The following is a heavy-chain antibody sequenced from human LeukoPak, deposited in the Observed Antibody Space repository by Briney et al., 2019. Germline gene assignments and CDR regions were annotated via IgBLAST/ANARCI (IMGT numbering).Heavy chain of an antibody. J-gene: IGHJ6*02. D-gene: IGHD6-19*01. CDR1: GYTFTSYG. CDR2: ISAYNGNT. Sequence: ASVKVSCKASGYTFTSYGISWVRQAPGQGLEWMGWISAYNGNTNYAQKLQGRVTMTTDTSTSTAYMELRSLRSGDTAVYYCARVLVAGTNYYYGMDVWGQGTTVTVSS. V-gene: IGHV1-18*01. CDR3: ARVLVAGTNYYYGMDV.